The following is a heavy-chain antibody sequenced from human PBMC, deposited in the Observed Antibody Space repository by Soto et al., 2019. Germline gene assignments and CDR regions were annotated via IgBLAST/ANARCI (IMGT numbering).Heavy chain of an antibody. V-gene: IGHV1-69*06. CDR1: GGTFSSYA. J-gene: IGHJ6*02. CDR3: ARADIVVVPAAMYYYYYGMDV. CDR2: IIPIFGTA. Sequence: QVQLVQSGAEVKKPGSSVKVSCKASGGTFSSYAISWVRQAPGQGLEWMGGIIPIFGTANYAQKFQGRVTITADKSESTAYTELSSRRSEDTAVYYFARADIVVVPAAMYYYYYGMDVWGQGTTVTVSS. D-gene: IGHD2-2*01.